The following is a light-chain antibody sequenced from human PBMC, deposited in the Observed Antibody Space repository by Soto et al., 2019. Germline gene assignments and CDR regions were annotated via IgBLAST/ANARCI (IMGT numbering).Light chain of an antibody. CDR3: QQYNSFPWT. CDR2: KAS. J-gene: IGKJ1*01. Sequence: DIQMTQSPSTLSAFVGDRVTITCRASQSISSWLAWYQQKGGKAPKLLIYKASSLESGVQSRFSGSGSGTEFTLTISSLQPDDFATYYCQQYNSFPWTFGQGTKVEIK. V-gene: IGKV1-5*03. CDR1: QSISSW.